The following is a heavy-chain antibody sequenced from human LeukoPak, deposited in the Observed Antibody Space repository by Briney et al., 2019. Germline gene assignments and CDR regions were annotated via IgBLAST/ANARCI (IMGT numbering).Heavy chain of an antibody. Sequence: GGSLRLSYAASGFTFSGSAMHWVRQASGKGLEWVGRIRSKANSYATAYAASVKGRFAISRDDSKNTAYLQMNSLKTEDTAVYYCTTSGYEELYYYYYYMDVWGKGTTVTVSS. CDR1: GFTFSGSA. CDR2: IRSKANSYAT. V-gene: IGHV3-73*01. CDR3: TTSGYEELYYYYYYMDV. J-gene: IGHJ6*03. D-gene: IGHD5-12*01.